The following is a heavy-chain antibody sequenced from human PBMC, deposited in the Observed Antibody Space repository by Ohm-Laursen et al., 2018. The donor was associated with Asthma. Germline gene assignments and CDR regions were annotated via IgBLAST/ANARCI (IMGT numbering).Heavy chain of an antibody. Sequence: TLSLTCTVSGDSINSGGNYWSWIRQYPVKGLEWIGFIYYSGITSYNPSLQSRVSISLDTSKNQFSLKLSFVTAADTAVYYCARGPMHDYYFDNWGQGTLVTVSS. D-gene: IGHD1-1*01. CDR1: GDSINSGGNY. J-gene: IGHJ4*02. CDR3: ARGPMHDYYFDN. CDR2: IYYSGIT. V-gene: IGHV4-31*03.